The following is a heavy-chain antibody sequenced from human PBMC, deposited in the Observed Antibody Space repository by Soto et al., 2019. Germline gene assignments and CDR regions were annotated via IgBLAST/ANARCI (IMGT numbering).Heavy chain of an antibody. CDR2: MNPNSGNT. CDR1: GYTFTSYD. D-gene: IGHD2-2*02. V-gene: IGHV1-8*01. J-gene: IGHJ5*02. Sequence: QVQLVQSGAEVKKPGASVKVSCKASGYTFTSYDINWVRQATGQGLEWMGWMNPNSGNTGYAQKFQGRVTMTRNTSISTAYMELSSLRSEDTALYYCAITSPIPYNWFDPWGQGTLVTVSS. CDR3: AITSPIPYNWFDP.